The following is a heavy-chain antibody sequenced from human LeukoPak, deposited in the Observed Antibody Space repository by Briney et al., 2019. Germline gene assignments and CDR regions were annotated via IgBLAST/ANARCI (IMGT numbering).Heavy chain of an antibody. CDR2: IIPIFGTA. CDR1: GGTFSSYA. V-gene: IGHV1-69*13. Sequence: GASVKVSCKASGGTFSSYAISWVRQAPGQGLEWMGGIIPIFGTANYAQKFQGRVTITADESTSTAYMGLSSLRSEDTAVYYCARGAIAAAGTGTRYFDYWGQGTLVTVSS. CDR3: ARGAIAAAGTGTRYFDY. J-gene: IGHJ4*02. D-gene: IGHD6-13*01.